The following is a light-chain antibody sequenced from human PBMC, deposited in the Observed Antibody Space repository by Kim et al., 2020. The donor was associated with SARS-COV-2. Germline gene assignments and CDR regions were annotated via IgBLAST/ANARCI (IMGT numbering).Light chain of an antibody. CDR2: GDI. V-gene: IGLV1-40*01. CDR1: SSNIRAGYE. Sequence: RVTISCTWISSNIRAGYEVHWYQQLPGTAPKLLIYGDINRPSGVPDRFSGSKSGTSASLAITGLQTEDEADYYCQSYDNSLSGYVFGTGTKVTVL. J-gene: IGLJ1*01. CDR3: QSYDNSLSGYV.